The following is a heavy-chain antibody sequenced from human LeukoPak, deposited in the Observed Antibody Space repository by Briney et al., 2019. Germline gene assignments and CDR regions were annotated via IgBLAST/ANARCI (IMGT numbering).Heavy chain of an antibody. V-gene: IGHV3-30*03. CDR1: GFSFSSYG. D-gene: IGHD1-26*01. CDR2: ISYDGSKQ. J-gene: IGHJ3*02. Sequence: GGSLRLSCAASGFSFSSYGMHWVRQAPGKGLEWVAVISYDGSKQYYADSVKGRFTISRDNSKNTLYLQMNTLRAEDTAVYYCARVRIVGSTYDAFDIWGQGTMVTVSS. CDR3: ARVRIVGSTYDAFDI.